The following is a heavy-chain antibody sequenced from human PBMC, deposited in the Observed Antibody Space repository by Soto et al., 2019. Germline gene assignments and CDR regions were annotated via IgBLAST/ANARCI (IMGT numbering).Heavy chain of an antibody. CDR3: ARAYYDILTGYPMDD. J-gene: IGHJ6*02. CDR1: AGSFSGYY. D-gene: IGHD3-9*01. V-gene: IGHV4-34*01. CDR2: IDHSGYT. Sequence: SETLSLTCAVYAGSFSGYYWNWIRQPPGKGLEWIGEIDHSGYTNYNPTLKSRVTISVDTSKNQCSLKVSFVTAADTAVYYCARAYYDILTGYPMDDWGQGATVTVSS.